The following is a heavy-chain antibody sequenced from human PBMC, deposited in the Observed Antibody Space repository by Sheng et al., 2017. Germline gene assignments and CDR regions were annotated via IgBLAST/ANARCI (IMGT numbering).Heavy chain of an antibody. CDR1: GGSFSGYY. D-gene: IGHD2-8*01. J-gene: IGHJ4*02. CDR2: INHSGST. Sequence: QVQLQQWGAGLLKPSETLSLTCAVYGGSFSGYYWSWIRQPPGKGLEWIGEINHSGSTNYNPSLKSRVTISVDTSKNQFSLKLSSVTAADTAVYYCARFRGSGRVDVRYCTNGVCSSSDYWGQGTPGHRL. V-gene: IGHV4-34*01. CDR3: ARFRGSGRVDVRYCTNGVCSSSDY.